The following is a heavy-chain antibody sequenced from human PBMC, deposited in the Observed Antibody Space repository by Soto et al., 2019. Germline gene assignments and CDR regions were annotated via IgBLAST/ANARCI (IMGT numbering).Heavy chain of an antibody. D-gene: IGHD2-15*01. CDR2: IIPIFGTA. J-gene: IGHJ5*02. V-gene: IGHV1-69*06. CDR1: GGTFSSYA. CDR3: ARGGICSGRSCYSNNWFDP. Sequence: SVKVSCKASGGTFSSYAISWVRQAPGQGLEWMGGIIPIFGTANYAQKFQGRVTITADKSTSTAYMELSSLRSEDTAVYYCARGGICSGRSCYSNNWFDPWGQGTLVTVSS.